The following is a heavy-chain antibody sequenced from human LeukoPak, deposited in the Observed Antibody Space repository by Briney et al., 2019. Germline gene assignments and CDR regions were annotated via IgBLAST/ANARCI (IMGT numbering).Heavy chain of an antibody. J-gene: IGHJ4*02. V-gene: IGHV4-61*01. CDR3: ATIGYCTTTSCSNFDF. CDR2: IYYSGST. Sequence: SETLSLTCTVSGGSVSSGSYYRSWIRQPPGKGLEWIGYIYYSGSTNYNPSLKSRVAIALDMPKNQFSLKLNSVTAADTAVYYCATIGYCTTTSCSNFDFWGQGTLVSVSS. D-gene: IGHD2-2*01. CDR1: GGSVSSGSYY.